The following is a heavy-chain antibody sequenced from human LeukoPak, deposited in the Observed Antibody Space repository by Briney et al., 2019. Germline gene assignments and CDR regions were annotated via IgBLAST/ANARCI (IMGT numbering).Heavy chain of an antibody. D-gene: IGHD2-2*01. V-gene: IGHV4-34*01. Sequence: PSETLSLTCTVSGGSISSYYWSWIRQPPGKGLEWIGEINHSGSTNYNPSLKSRVTISVDTSKNQFSLKLSSVTAADTAVYYCARGDIVVVPAAIRYIEYYYYGMDVWGQGTTVTVSS. CDR2: INHSGST. CDR3: ARGDIVVVPAAIRYIEYYYYGMDV. J-gene: IGHJ6*02. CDR1: GGSISSYY.